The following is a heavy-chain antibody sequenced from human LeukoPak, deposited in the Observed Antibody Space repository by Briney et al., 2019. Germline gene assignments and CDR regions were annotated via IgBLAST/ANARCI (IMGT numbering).Heavy chain of an antibody. Sequence: SETLSLTCTVSGGSISSSSYYWGWIRQPPGKGLEWIGSIYHSGSTYYNPSLKSRVTISVHTSKNQFSLKLSSVTAADTAVHYCARHHVQLWPFDYWGQGTLVTVSS. D-gene: IGHD5-18*01. CDR3: ARHHVQLWPFDY. J-gene: IGHJ4*02. V-gene: IGHV4-39*01. CDR2: IYHSGST. CDR1: GGSISSSSYY.